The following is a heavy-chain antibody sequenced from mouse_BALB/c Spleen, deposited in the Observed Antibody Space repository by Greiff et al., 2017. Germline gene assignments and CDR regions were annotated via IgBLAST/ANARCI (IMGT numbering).Heavy chain of an antibody. J-gene: IGHJ4*01. CDR3: ARGPYGNYGDYYAMDY. V-gene: IGHV3-2*02. Sequence: EVKLEESGPGLVKPSQSLSLTCTVTGYSITSDYAWNWIRQFPGNKLEWMGYISYSGSTSYNPSLKSRISITRDTSKNQFFLQLNSVTTEDTATYYCARGPYGNYGDYYAMDYWGQGTSVTVSS. CDR1: GYSITSDYA. CDR2: ISYSGST. D-gene: IGHD2-1*01.